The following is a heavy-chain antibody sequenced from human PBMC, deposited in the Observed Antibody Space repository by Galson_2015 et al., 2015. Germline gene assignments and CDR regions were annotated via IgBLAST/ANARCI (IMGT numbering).Heavy chain of an antibody. CDR2: VWFDASDK. D-gene: IGHD2-15*01. J-gene: IGHJ4*02. CDR3: VRGYCSGGTCNEAY. V-gene: IGHV3-33*01. Sequence: SLRLSCAASGFTFGSYGMHWVRQAPGKGLEWVAVVWFDASDKYYASSVKGRFTISRDNSKSTVYLQMNSLRAEDTAVYYCVRGYCSGGTCNEAYWGQGTLVTVSS. CDR1: GFTFGSYG.